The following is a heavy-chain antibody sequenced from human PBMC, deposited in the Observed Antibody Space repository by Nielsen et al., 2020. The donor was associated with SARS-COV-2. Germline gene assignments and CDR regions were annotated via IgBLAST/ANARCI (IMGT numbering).Heavy chain of an antibody. J-gene: IGHJ4*02. CDR3: SKTVDAFDY. Sequence: GESLKISCSASGFTFSSYGMHWVRQAQGRGLEWVAFTNYDDRNRYYADSVKGRFTISRDNSKNTLYLQMNSLRAEDTAVYYCSKTVDAFDYWGQGTLVTVSS. V-gene: IGHV3-30*02. CDR1: GFTFSSYG. D-gene: IGHD3/OR15-3a*01. CDR2: TNYDDRNR.